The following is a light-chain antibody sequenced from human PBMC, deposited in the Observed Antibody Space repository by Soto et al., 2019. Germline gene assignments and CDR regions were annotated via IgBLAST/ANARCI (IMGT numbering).Light chain of an antibody. CDR2: GAS. Sequence: EIVLTQSPGTLSLSPGERATLSCRASQSVSSSYLAWYQQKPGQAPRLLIYGASSRATGIPDRFSGSGSGTDFTLIISRLEPVDFAVYYCQQYGGSPLTFGGGTKVDIK. J-gene: IGKJ4*01. V-gene: IGKV3-20*01. CDR3: QQYGGSPLT. CDR1: QSVSSSY.